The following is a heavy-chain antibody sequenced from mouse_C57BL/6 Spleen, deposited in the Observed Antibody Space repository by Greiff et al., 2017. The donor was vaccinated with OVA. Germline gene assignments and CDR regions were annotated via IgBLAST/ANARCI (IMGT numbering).Heavy chain of an antibody. CDR2: IWGDGST. CDR3: AKPSYDGGRPWFAY. CDR1: GFSLTSYG. Sequence: VKVVESGPGLVAPSQSLSITCTVSGFSLTSYGVSWVRQPPGKGLEWLGVIWGDGSTNYHSALISRLSISKDNSKSQVFLKLNSLQTDDTATYYCAKPSYDGGRPWFAYWGQGTLVTVSA. V-gene: IGHV2-3*01. J-gene: IGHJ3*01. D-gene: IGHD2-12*01.